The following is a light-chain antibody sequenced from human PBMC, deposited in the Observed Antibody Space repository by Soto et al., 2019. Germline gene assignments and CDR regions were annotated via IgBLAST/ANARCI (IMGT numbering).Light chain of an antibody. CDR3: GTWDSSLSAYV. CDR2: ENN. J-gene: IGLJ1*01. Sequence: QSLLAQPPPLSAAPGQKVTISCSGSSSNIGNNYVSWYQQLPGTAPKLLISENNNRPSGIPDRFSGSKSGTSATLGITGLQTGDEADYYCGTWDSSLSAYVFGTGTKVTVL. CDR1: SSNIGNNY. V-gene: IGLV1-51*02.